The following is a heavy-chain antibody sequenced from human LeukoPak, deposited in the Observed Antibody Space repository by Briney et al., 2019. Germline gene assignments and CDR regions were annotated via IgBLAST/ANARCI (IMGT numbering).Heavy chain of an antibody. D-gene: IGHD3-22*01. J-gene: IGHJ4*02. Sequence: VSVKVSCKASGYTFTSYYMHWVRQAPGQGLEWMGIINPSGGSTSYAQKFQGRVTMTRDTSTSTVYMELSSLRSEDTAVYYCAREPGYDSSGYSLDYWGQGTLVTVSS. CDR2: INPSGGST. CDR3: AREPGYDSSGYSLDY. V-gene: IGHV1-46*01. CDR1: GYTFTSYY.